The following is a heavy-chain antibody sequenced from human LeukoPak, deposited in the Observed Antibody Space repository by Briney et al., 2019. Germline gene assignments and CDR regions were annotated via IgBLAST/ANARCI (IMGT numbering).Heavy chain of an antibody. D-gene: IGHD2/OR15-2a*01. J-gene: IGHJ5*02. Sequence: ASVKVSCKASGYTFTSYYMHWVRQAPGQGLEWMGIINPSGGSTSYAQKFQGRVTMTRDMSTSTVYMELSSLRSEDTAVYYCARASYCDNTVCHNLAWFGPWGQGALVTVSS. CDR1: GYTFTSYY. V-gene: IGHV1-46*01. CDR2: INPSGGST. CDR3: ARASYCDNTVCHNLAWFGP.